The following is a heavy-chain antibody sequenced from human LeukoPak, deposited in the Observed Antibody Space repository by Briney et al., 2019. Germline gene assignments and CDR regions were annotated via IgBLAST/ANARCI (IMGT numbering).Heavy chain of an antibody. CDR1: GGSISSSSYY. D-gene: IGHD3-10*01. CDR3: ARDGSGSYSNDAFDI. J-gene: IGHJ3*02. V-gene: IGHV4-39*02. Sequence: SETLSLTCTVSGGSISSSSYYWGWIRQPPGKGLEWIGSIYYSGSTYYNPSLKSRVTISVDTSKNQFSLKLSSVTAADTAVYYCARDGSGSYSNDAFDIWGQGTMVTVSS. CDR2: IYYSGST.